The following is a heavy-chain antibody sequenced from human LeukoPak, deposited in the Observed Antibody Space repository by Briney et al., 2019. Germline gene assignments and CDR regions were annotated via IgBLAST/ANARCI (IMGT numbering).Heavy chain of an antibody. CDR2: ISGYNGNT. V-gene: IGHV1-18*01. Sequence: ASVKVSCKASGYTSTSYGISWVRQAPGQGLEWMGWISGYNGNTNYVQKLQGRVTMTTDTSTSTAYMELRSLRSDDTAVYYCARDLKRGYSSGRYSWGTGSSNDYWGQGTLVTVSS. CDR3: ARDLKRGYSSGRYSWGTGSSNDY. CDR1: GYTSTSYG. D-gene: IGHD6-19*01. J-gene: IGHJ4*02.